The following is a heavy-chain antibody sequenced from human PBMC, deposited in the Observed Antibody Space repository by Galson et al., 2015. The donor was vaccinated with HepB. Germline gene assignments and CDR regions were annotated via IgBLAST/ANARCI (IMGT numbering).Heavy chain of an antibody. CDR3: ARARRGDYIWGSYPPLDY. CDR1: GGSISSYY. Sequence: ETLSLTCTVSGGSISSYYRSWIRQPPGKGLEWIGYIYYSGSTNYNPSLKSRVTISVDTSKNQFSLKLSSVTAADTAVYYCARARRGDYIWGSYPPLDYWGQGTLVTVSS. CDR2: IYYSGST. V-gene: IGHV4-59*01. D-gene: IGHD3-16*02. J-gene: IGHJ4*02.